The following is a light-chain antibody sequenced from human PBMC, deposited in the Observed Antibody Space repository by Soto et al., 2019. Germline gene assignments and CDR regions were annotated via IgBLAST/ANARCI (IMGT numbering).Light chain of an antibody. J-gene: IGKJ5*01. CDR1: QSVSSSY. V-gene: IGKV3D-20*02. CDR3: QQRTNWPSIT. Sequence: EIVLTQSPCTLSLSTGERATLSWRASQSVSSSYLAWYQQKPGQAPRLLIYGASSRATGIPARFSGSGSATDFTLTISDLEPEDFAVYYCQQRTNWPSITFGQGTRLEIK. CDR2: GAS.